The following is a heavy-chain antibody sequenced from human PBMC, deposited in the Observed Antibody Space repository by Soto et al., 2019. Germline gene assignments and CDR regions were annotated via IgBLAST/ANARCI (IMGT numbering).Heavy chain of an antibody. J-gene: IGHJ6*02. CDR1: GSTFSSYA. D-gene: IGHD3-10*01. Sequence: GGSLRLSCAASGSTFSSYAMSWVRQAPGKGLEWVSAISGSGGSTYYADSVKGRFTISRDNSKNTLYLQMNSLRAEDTAVYYCAKDGMVRGVIYSYYYGMDVWGQGTTVTVSS. V-gene: IGHV3-23*01. CDR3: AKDGMVRGVIYSYYYGMDV. CDR2: ISGSGGST.